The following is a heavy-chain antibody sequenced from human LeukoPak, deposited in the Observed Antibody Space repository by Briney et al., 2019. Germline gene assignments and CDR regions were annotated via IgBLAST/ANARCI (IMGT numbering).Heavy chain of an antibody. V-gene: IGHV4-59*08. CDR1: GGSISSYY. D-gene: IGHD3-3*01. CDR3: ARQFGVVEFDP. Sequence: SETLSLTCTVSGGSISSYYWSWIRQPPGKGLEWIGYIYYSGSTNYNPSLKSRVTISVDTSKNQFSLKLSSVTAADTAVYYCARQFGVVEFDPWGQGTLVTVSS. CDR2: IYYSGST. J-gene: IGHJ5*02.